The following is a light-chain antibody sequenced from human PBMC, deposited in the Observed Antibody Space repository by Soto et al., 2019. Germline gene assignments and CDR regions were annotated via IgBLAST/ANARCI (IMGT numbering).Light chain of an antibody. V-gene: IGLV2-14*01. J-gene: IGLJ3*02. CDR1: SSDVGGYDY. Sequence: QSALTHPASVSGSPGQSITISCTGTSSDVGGYDYVSWSQQHPGKDPKLVIYDVNSRLSGVSNRFSGSKSGNTASLTISGLQAEDEADYSCKSYTSRYTPWVFGGGTKLTVL. CDR2: DVN. CDR3: KSYTSRYTPWV.